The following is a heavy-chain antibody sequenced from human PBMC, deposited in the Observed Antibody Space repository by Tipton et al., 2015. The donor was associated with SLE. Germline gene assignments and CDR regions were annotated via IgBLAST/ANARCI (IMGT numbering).Heavy chain of an antibody. CDR1: GGSFSGYY. Sequence: TLSLTCAVYGGSFSGYYWSWIRQPPGKGLEWLGYVYSNGDTTYNASLKSRVTISVDTSKNHLSLKLSSVTAADTAVYYCARHGGSGKYYRALDYWGQGILVTVSS. CDR2: VYSNGDT. CDR3: ARHGGSGKYYRALDY. V-gene: IGHV4-59*08. D-gene: IGHD3-10*01. J-gene: IGHJ4*02.